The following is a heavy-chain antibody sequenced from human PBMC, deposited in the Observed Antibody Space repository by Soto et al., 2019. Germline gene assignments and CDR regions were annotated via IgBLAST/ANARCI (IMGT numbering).Heavy chain of an antibody. CDR2: INPNSGGT. CDR1: GYTFTGYY. J-gene: IGHJ6*02. CDR3: ARGSSFYYYYYGMDV. Sequence: ASVKVSCKASGYTFTGYYMHWVRQAPGQGLEWMGWINPNSGGTNYAQKFQGWVTMTRDTFISTAYMELSRLRSDDTAVYYCARGSSFYYYYYGMDVWGQGTTVTVSS. D-gene: IGHD6-6*01. V-gene: IGHV1-2*04.